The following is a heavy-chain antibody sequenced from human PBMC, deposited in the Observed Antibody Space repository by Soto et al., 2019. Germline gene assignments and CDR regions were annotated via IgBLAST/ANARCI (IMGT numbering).Heavy chain of an antibody. CDR2: LSGSGGST. CDR1: GFTFSNYA. J-gene: IGHJ5*02. V-gene: IGHV3-23*01. CDR3: AGSSGANPA. D-gene: IGHD2-15*01. Sequence: EVQVLESGGGLVQPGGSLRLSCAASGFTFSNYAMNWVRQAPGKGLEWVSGLSGSGGSTYYADSVRGRFTISRDNSKNTLYRKMNTRRAEDPAVYYCAGSSGANPAWGQGTLVTFSS.